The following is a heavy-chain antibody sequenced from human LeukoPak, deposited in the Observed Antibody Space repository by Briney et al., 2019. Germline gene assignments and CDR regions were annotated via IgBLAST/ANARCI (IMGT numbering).Heavy chain of an antibody. Sequence: ASVKVSCKASGYTFTSYDINWVRQAAGQGLEWMGWMTPNSGFSGYAHKFRGGVTMTGNTSISTAYMELSSLRSEDTAIYYCVTNWGSRYYSDMDVWGQGTTVTVSS. V-gene: IGHV1-8*01. CDR2: MTPNSGFS. CDR3: VTNWGSRYYSDMDV. CDR1: GYTFTSYD. D-gene: IGHD7-27*01. J-gene: IGHJ6*02.